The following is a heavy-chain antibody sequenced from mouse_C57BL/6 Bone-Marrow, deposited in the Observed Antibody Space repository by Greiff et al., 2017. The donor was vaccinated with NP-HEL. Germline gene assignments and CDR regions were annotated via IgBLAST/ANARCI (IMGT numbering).Heavy chain of an antibody. CDR2: IHPNSGST. D-gene: IGHD2-5*01. CDR1: GYTFTSYW. J-gene: IGHJ2*01. V-gene: IGHV1-64*01. Sequence: QVQLQQPGAELVKPGASVKLSCKASGYTFTSYWMHWVKQRPGQGLEWIGMIHPNSGSTNYNEKFKSKATLTVDKSSSTAYMQLSSLTSEDSAVYYWARRAYYSNYPFDYGGQGTTLTVSS. CDR3: ARRAYYSNYPFDY.